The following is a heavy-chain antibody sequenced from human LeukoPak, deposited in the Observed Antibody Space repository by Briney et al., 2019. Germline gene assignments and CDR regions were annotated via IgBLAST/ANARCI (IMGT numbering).Heavy chain of an antibody. V-gene: IGHV1-46*01. J-gene: IGHJ6*02. CDR2: INPSGGST. CDR3: ARVYYYDSSGPLGMDV. D-gene: IGHD3-22*01. Sequence: GASVKVSCKASGYTFTSYYMHWVRQAPGQGLEWMGIINPSGGSTSYAQKFQGRVTMTRDTSTSTVYMELSSLRSVDTAVYYCARVYYYDSSGPLGMDVWGQGTTVTVSS. CDR1: GYTFTSYY.